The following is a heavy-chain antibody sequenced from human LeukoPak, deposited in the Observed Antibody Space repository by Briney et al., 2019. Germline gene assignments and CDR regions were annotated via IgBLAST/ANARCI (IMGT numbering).Heavy chain of an antibody. CDR2: IYYSGGT. CDR3: AGDQGYTAMCQYYYYGMDV. J-gene: IGHJ6*02. D-gene: IGHD5-18*01. V-gene: IGHV4-59*01. CDR1: GGSICSYY. Sequence: SGTLSVTCMVSGGSICSYYWSWIRQPPGKGLGSIGYIYYSGGTKYNPSLKCRVTISVDTSKTQFSRKLSSVTGEQTAVYCCAGDQGYTAMCQYYYYGMDVWGQGATVTVSS.